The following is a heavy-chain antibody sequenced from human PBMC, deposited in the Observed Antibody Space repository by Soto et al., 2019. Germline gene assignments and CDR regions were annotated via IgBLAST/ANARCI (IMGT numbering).Heavy chain of an antibody. V-gene: IGHV1-8*01. CDR2: MSPNSGAT. CDR3: ERGVDAGVDV. Sequence: QVQLVQSGAEVTKPGASVKVSCKASGYTFTSYDINWVRQATGQGLEWMGWMSPNSGATGYAQKFQGRVTMTSDTSISTVYMELSNLRSEDTAIYYCERGVDAGVDVWGQGSTVTVSS. D-gene: IGHD1-1*01. J-gene: IGHJ6*02. CDR1: GYTFTSYD.